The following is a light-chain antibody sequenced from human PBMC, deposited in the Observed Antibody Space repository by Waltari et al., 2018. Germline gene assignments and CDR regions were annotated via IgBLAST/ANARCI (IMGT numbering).Light chain of an antibody. Sequence: QSALTQPPSASGSPGQSVTISCTGTRSDIGAYNYVSWYQQHPGKAPKFIMFEVTKRPSVVHDRFSGSKSGITASLTISGLQPEDEADYYCSSYAGSNYLVFGGGTKLTVL. V-gene: IGLV2-8*01. J-gene: IGLJ2*01. CDR2: EVT. CDR1: RSDIGAYNY. CDR3: SSYAGSNYLV.